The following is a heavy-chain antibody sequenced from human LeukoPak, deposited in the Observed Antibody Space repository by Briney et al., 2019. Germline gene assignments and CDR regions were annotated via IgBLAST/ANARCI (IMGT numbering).Heavy chain of an antibody. CDR1: GGSFSGYY. V-gene: IGHV4-34*01. CDR3: ARSFRGGYCSGGSCPYYYYGMDV. Sequence: PSETLSLTCAVYGGSFSGYYWSWIRQPPGKGLEWIGEINHSGSTNYNPSLKSRVTISVDTSKNQFSLRLSSVTAADTAVYYCARSFRGGYCSGGSCPYYYYGMDVWGQGTTVTVSS. D-gene: IGHD2-15*01. J-gene: IGHJ6*02. CDR2: INHSGST.